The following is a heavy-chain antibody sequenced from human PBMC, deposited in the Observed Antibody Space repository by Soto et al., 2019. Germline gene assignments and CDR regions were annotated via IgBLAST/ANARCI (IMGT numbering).Heavy chain of an antibody. CDR3: ARDPLHYDILTGYSPNYNDF. D-gene: IGHD3-9*01. CDR2: IWYDGSNK. J-gene: IGHJ4*02. CDR1: GFTFSHYG. Sequence: EGSVRVSCAASGFTFSHYGMHWARQAPGKGLEWVAVIWYDGSNKYYADSVKGRFTISRDNSKNTLYLQMNSLRAEDTAVYYCARDPLHYDILTGYSPNYNDFWGPGTLVTVS. V-gene: IGHV3-33*01.